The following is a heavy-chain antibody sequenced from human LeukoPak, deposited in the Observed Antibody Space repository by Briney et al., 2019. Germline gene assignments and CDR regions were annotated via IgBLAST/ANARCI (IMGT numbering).Heavy chain of an antibody. CDR1: GGSISSYY. CDR2: IYYSGST. D-gene: IGHD4-17*01. Sequence: SDTLSLTCTVSGGSISSYYWSWIRQPPGKGLEWIGYIYYSGSTNYNPSLESRVTISVDTSKNQFSLKLSSVTAADTAVYYCARERARYGDFAYWGQGTLVTVSS. V-gene: IGHV4-59*01. J-gene: IGHJ4*02. CDR3: ARERARYGDFAY.